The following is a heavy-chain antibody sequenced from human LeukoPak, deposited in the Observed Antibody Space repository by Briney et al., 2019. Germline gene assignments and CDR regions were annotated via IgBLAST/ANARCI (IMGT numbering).Heavy chain of an antibody. Sequence: ASVKVSSKASGYTFTSYDINWVRQATGQGPGWRGWMNPNSGNTGYAQKFQGRGTMTRNTSISTAYMKLSSLTSEDTAVYYCAKGRVGYSYGFYFDYWGQGTLVTVSS. J-gene: IGHJ4*02. CDR3: AKGRVGYSYGFYFDY. CDR2: MNPNSGNT. V-gene: IGHV1-8*01. D-gene: IGHD5-18*01. CDR1: GYTFTSYD.